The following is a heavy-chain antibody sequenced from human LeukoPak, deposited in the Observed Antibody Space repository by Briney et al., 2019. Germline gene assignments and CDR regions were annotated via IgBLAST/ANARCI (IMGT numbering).Heavy chain of an antibody. J-gene: IGHJ5*02. V-gene: IGHV1-18*01. CDR2: ISAYNGNT. CDR3: ARGYCSGGSCYSEVRFDP. Sequence: ASVKVSCKASGYTFTSYGISWVRQAPGQGLEWMGWISAYNGNTNYAQKLQGRVTMTTDTSTSTAYMELRSLRSDDTAVYYCARGYCSGGSCYSEVRFDPWGQGTLVTVSS. CDR1: GYTFTSYG. D-gene: IGHD2-15*01.